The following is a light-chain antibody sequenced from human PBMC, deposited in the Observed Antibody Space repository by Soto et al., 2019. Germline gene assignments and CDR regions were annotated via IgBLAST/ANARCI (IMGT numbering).Light chain of an antibody. J-gene: IGKJ1*01. V-gene: IGKV3-11*01. CDR1: QSVGSY. CDR3: QQRSNWPLGT. Sequence: EIVLTQSPATLSLSPGERATLSCRASQSVGSYLAWYQQKPGQAPRLLIFDASNRATGIPARFSGSGSGTHFTLTISSLEPEDFAVYYCQQRSNWPLGTFGQGTKVEIK. CDR2: DAS.